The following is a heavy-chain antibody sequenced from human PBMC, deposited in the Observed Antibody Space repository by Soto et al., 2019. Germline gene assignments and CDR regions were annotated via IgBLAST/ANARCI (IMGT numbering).Heavy chain of an antibody. CDR3: PRKVVVDTPVFGA. V-gene: IGHV1-69*01. CDR2: IIPMFHKA. J-gene: IGHJ4*02. CDR1: GGTFGNYA. Sequence: QLQLVQSGAEVKKPGSSVTVSCKASGGTFGNYAINWLRQAPGQGLQWMGDIIPMFHKANYAQTFQGRVSITAAESTNTVQRELSTRRCEDTALYSCPRKVVVDTPVFGAGVQGPRVTVSP. D-gene: IGHD3-22*01.